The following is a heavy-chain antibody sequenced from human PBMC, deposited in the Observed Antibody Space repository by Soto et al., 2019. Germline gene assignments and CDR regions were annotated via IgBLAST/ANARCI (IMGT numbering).Heavy chain of an antibody. Sequence: EVQLVESGGGLVKPGGSLRLSCAASGFTFSSYSMNWVRQAPGKGLEWVSSISSSSSYVYYADSVKGRFTIPRDNAKNSRDLQMKSLTAECTGVYCCARELHETTALAPYNWFESWGQGTLVTVSS. V-gene: IGHV3-21*01. CDR1: GFTFSSYS. J-gene: IGHJ5*01. CDR3: ARELHETTALAPYNWFES. CDR2: ISSSSSYV. D-gene: IGHD4-4*01.